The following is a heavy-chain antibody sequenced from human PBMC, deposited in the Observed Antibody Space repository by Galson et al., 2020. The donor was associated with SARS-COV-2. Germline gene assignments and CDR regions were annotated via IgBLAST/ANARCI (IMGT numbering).Heavy chain of an antibody. CDR2: IYTSVTT. CDR3: ARGTTVTPLDY. J-gene: IGHJ4*02. CDR1: GDSIDSISSTY. Sequence: ETSETLSLTCTVSGDSIDSISSTYWSWVRQPAGKGLEWIVRIYTSVTTHYNPSLKSRVTMSVDTSKNQFSLKLSFVTAADTAMYYCARGTTVTPLDYWSQGTLVTVSS. D-gene: IGHD4-17*01. V-gene: IGHV4-4*07.